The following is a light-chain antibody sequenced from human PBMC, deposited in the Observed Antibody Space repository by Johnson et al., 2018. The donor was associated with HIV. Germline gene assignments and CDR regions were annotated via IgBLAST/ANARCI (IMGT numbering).Light chain of an antibody. CDR1: SSNIGNNY. CDR2: ENN. V-gene: IGLV1-51*02. CDR3: GTWDSSLSAYYV. J-gene: IGLJ1*01. Sequence: QLVLTQPPSVSAAPGQKVTISCSGSSSNIGNNYVSWYQQLPGTAPKLLIYENNKRPSGIPDRFSGSKSGTSATLGITGLQTGDEADYYCGTWDSSLSAYYVFGTGNKVTVL.